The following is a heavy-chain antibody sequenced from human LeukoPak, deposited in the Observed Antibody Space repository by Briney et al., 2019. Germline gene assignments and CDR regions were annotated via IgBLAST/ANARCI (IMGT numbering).Heavy chain of an antibody. Sequence: PSETLSLTCTVSGGSISSSSYYWGWIRQPPGKGLEWIGSIYYSGSTYYNPSLKSRVTISVDTSKNQFSLKLSSVTAADTAVYYCARVGGYDSSGFPFDYWGQGTLVTVSS. V-gene: IGHV4-39*07. D-gene: IGHD3-22*01. CDR3: ARVGGYDSSGFPFDY. CDR1: GGSISSSSYY. J-gene: IGHJ4*02. CDR2: IYYSGST.